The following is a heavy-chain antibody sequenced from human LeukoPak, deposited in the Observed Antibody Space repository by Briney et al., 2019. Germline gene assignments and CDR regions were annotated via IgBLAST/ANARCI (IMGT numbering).Heavy chain of an antibody. J-gene: IGHJ4*02. V-gene: IGHV1-18*01. CDR1: GYSFTSYG. CDR3: ARDVGRSYDLDY. D-gene: IGHD3-16*01. Sequence: ASVKVSCKASGYSFTSYGISWVRQAPGQGLEWMGWISAYNGNTDYAQSLQGRGTMTIDTTTSTVYMELRSLPSDDTTVYYCARDVGRSYDLDYWGQGALVTVSS. CDR2: ISAYNGNT.